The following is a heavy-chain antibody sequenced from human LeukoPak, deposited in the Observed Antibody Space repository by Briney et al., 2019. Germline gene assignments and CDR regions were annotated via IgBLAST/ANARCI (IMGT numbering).Heavy chain of an antibody. CDR3: ARERGRSYGSVPYYYYYMDV. CDR2: INHSGST. Sequence: SETLSLTCAVYGGSFSGYYWSWIRQPPGKGLEWIGEINHSGSTNYNPSLKSRVTISVDTSKNQFSLRLSSVTAADTAVYYCARERGRSYGSVPYYYYYMDVWGKGTTVIVSS. V-gene: IGHV4-34*01. J-gene: IGHJ6*03. D-gene: IGHD5-18*01. CDR1: GGSFSGYY.